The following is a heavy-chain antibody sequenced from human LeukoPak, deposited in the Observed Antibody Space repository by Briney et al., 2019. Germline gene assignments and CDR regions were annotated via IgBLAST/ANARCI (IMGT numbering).Heavy chain of an antibody. CDR3: ARDWSSTPDY. Sequence: GAPRLSWAASGFTFSSYSMNWVRQAPGEGVEWVSSISSSSSYIYYADSVKGRFTISRDNAKNSLYLQMNSLRAEDTAVYYCARDWSSTPDYWGQGTLVTVSS. D-gene: IGHD6-13*01. J-gene: IGHJ4*02. CDR2: ISSSSSYI. CDR1: GFTFSSYS. V-gene: IGHV3-21*01.